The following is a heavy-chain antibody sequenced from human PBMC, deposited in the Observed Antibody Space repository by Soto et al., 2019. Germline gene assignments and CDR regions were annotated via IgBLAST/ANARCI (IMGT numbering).Heavy chain of an antibody. V-gene: IGHV4-31*03. D-gene: IGHD2-2*01. J-gene: IGHJ5*02. CDR1: GGSISSGGYY. Sequence: QVQLQESGPGLVKPSQTLFLTCTVSGGSISSGGYYWSWIRQHPGKGLEWIGYIYYSGSTYYNPSLKSRVTISVDTSKNQFSLKLSSVTAADTAVYYCATTGCSSTSCYGDYNWFDPWGQGTLVTVSS. CDR3: ATTGCSSTSCYGDYNWFDP. CDR2: IYYSGST.